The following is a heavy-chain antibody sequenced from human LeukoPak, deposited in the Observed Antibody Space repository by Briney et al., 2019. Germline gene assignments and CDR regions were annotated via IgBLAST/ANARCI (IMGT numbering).Heavy chain of an antibody. CDR1: GFTFSSYA. D-gene: IGHD6-13*01. CDR2: ISGSGGST. Sequence: PGGSLRLSCAASGFTFSSYAMSWVRQAPGKGLEWVSAISGSGGSTYYADSVKSRFTISRDNSKNTLYLQMNSLRAEDTAVYYCANLDSSSRGSRYYYYMDVWGKGTTVTVSS. J-gene: IGHJ6*03. V-gene: IGHV3-23*01. CDR3: ANLDSSSRGSRYYYYMDV.